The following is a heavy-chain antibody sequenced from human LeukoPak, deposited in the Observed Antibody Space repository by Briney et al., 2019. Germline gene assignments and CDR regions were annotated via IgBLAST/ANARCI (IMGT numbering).Heavy chain of an antibody. Sequence: GGSLRLSCAASGVTVNSYTMNWLRQSPGRGLEWLSYISNSGSAKYYSDSVKGRFTISRDNAKNSVYLEMNSLRAEDTAVYFCASDSSGYFGPWGQGTLVTVSS. CDR2: ISNSGSAK. V-gene: IGHV3-48*04. CDR1: GVTVNSYT. D-gene: IGHD3-22*01. J-gene: IGHJ5*02. CDR3: ASDSSGYFGP.